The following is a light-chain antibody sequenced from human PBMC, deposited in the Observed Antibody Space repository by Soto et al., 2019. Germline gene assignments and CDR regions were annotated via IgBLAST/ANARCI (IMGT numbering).Light chain of an antibody. Sequence: EIVMTQSPATLSVSPGERATLSCRATQSVNTNLAWYQQRPGQAPRLLIYDASTRATGIPARFSGSGSGTEFTLTISSLQSEDFAVYYCQHYNNWPYTFGQGTKVDIK. CDR1: QSVNTN. V-gene: IGKV3-15*01. CDR3: QHYNNWPYT. J-gene: IGKJ2*01. CDR2: DAS.